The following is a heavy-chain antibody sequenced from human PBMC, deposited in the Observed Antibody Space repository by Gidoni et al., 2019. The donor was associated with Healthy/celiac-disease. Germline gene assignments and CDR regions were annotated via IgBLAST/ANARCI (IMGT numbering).Heavy chain of an antibody. D-gene: IGHD6-13*01. CDR1: GGSVSSGSYY. Sequence: QVQLQESGPGLVKPSETLSLTCTVSGGSVSSGSYYWSWIRQPPGKGLEWTGYIYYSGSTNYNPSLKSRVTISVDTSKNQFSLKLSSVTAADTAVYYCASVELYSRQFDYWGQGTLVTVSS. CDR3: ASVELYSRQFDY. CDR2: IYYSGST. V-gene: IGHV4-61*01. J-gene: IGHJ4*02.